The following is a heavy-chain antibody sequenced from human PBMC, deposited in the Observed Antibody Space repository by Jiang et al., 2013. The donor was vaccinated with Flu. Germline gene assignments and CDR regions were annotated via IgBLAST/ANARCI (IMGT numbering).Heavy chain of an antibody. CDR3: ARETIVGSTRGMGF. V-gene: IGHV4-30-4*01. CDR1: GASITSGDYY. D-gene: IGHD1-26*01. Sequence: TLSLTCTVSGASITSGDYYWTWIRQPPGKGLEWLGYIYFNGRTYYNPSLGSRVTISVDTSKNQFSLKLSSVTAADTAMYYCARETIVGSTRGMGFWGQGPLVTVSS. CDR2: IYFNGRT. J-gene: IGHJ4*02.